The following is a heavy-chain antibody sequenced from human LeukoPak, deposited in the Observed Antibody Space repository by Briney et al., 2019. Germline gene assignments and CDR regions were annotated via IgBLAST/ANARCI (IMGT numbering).Heavy chain of an antibody. J-gene: IGHJ4*02. D-gene: IGHD6-13*01. CDR1: GFTFSSYA. Sequence: GGSLRPSCAASGFTFSSYAMSWVRQAPGKGLEWVSAISGSDGSTYYAESVKGRYTISRENSKNTLYLQMNSLRADDTAVYYCAKQGIASGTPRWGQGTLVTVSS. CDR3: AKQGIASGTPR. CDR2: ISGSDGST. V-gene: IGHV3-23*01.